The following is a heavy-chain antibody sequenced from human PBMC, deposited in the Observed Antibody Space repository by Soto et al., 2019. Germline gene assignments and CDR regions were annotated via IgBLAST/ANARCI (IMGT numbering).Heavy chain of an antibody. CDR2: IAYDGSNK. Sequence: QVQLVESGGGVVQPGRSLRLSCVASGFTFSSYGMHWVRQAPGKGLEWVAVIAYDGSNKYYADSVKGRFTISRDNSKXXLXXQMNRLRAEETAVYYCAKDNCISTSCYRLYNWFDPWGQGTLVTVSS. CDR3: AKDNCISTSCYRLYNWFDP. D-gene: IGHD2-2*01. V-gene: IGHV3-30*18. J-gene: IGHJ5*02. CDR1: GFTFSSYG.